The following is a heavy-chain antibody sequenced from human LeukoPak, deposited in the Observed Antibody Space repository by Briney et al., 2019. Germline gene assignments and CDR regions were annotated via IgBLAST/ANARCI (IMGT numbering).Heavy chain of an antibody. Sequence: SEPLSLPCTVSGGSISSSSYYWGWIRQPPGKGLEWIGSIYYSGSTYYNPSLKSRVTISVDTSKNQFSLKLSSVTAADTAVYYCARRSGSYYYFDYWGQGTLVTVSS. D-gene: IGHD1-26*01. CDR3: ARRSGSYYYFDY. J-gene: IGHJ4*02. CDR1: GGSISSSSYY. V-gene: IGHV4-39*01. CDR2: IYYSGST.